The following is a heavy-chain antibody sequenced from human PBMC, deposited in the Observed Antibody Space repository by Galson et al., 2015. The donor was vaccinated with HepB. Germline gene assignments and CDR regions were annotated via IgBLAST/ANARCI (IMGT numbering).Heavy chain of an antibody. D-gene: IGHD3-10*01. Sequence: SVKVSCKASGVTFSNFAISWVRQAPGQGLEWMGSIIPMFGVLHLARKFQGRVTMTADASTNTAYMELSSLRSEDTAVYFCARPNMEHEGSYCFDYWGQGTPVTVSS. J-gene: IGHJ4*02. CDR2: IIPMFGVL. CDR3: ARPNMEHEGSYCFDY. CDR1: GVTFSNFA. V-gene: IGHV1-69*13.